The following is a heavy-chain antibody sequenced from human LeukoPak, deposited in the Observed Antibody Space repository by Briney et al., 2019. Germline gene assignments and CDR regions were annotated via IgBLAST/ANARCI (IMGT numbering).Heavy chain of an antibody. CDR2: INHSGST. Sequence: SETLSLTCAVYGGSFSGYYWSWIRQPPGKGLEWIGEINHSGSTNYNPSLKSRVTISVDTSKNQFSLKLSSVTAADTAVYYCARHVAAAAPNWGQGTLVTVSS. CDR1: GGSFSGYY. J-gene: IGHJ4*02. D-gene: IGHD6-13*01. V-gene: IGHV4-34*01. CDR3: ARHVAAAAPN.